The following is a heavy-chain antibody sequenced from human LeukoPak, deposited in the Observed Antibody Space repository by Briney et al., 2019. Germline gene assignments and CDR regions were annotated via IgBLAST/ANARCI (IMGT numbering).Heavy chain of an antibody. Sequence: GGSLRLSCAASGVTFSGYWMNWVRQAPGKGLEWVASIKPDGSEKYYVDSVKGRFTISRDNAKKSLYLQMTSLRDEDTAVYYCARGSGDYSGQGTLVTVSS. CDR2: IKPDGSEK. CDR1: GVTFSGYW. V-gene: IGHV3-7*04. CDR3: ARGSGDY. J-gene: IGHJ4*02.